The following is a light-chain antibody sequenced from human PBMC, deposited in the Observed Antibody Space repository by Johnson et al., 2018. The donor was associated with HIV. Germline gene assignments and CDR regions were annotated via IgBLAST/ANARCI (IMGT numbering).Light chain of an antibody. Sequence: QSMLTQPPSVSAAPGQKVTISCSGSSSNIGNNYVSWYQQLPGTAPKLLIYDNNKRPSGIPDRFSGSKSGTSATLGITGLQTGDEADDYCGTWDSSLSAYVFGTGTKVPVL. J-gene: IGLJ1*01. V-gene: IGLV1-51*01. CDR1: SSNIGNNY. CDR3: GTWDSSLSAYV. CDR2: DNN.